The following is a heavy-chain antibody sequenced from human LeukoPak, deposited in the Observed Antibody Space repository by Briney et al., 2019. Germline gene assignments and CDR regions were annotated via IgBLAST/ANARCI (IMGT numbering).Heavy chain of an antibody. CDR1: GGSIRSYY. Sequence: SETLSLTYTVSGGSIRSYYWNWIRQPPGKGLEWIGYMHHSGSTKHNPYLKSRVTISVDTSKSQFSLKLSSVTAADTAVYYCARHAAVEGSSGWSPLWWFDPWGQGTLVTVSS. D-gene: IGHD6-19*01. J-gene: IGHJ5*02. V-gene: IGHV4-59*08. CDR3: ARHAAVEGSSGWSPLWWFDP. CDR2: MHHSGST.